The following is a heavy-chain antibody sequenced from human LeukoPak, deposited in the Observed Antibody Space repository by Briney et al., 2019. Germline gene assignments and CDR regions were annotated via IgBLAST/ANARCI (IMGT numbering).Heavy chain of an antibody. CDR1: GFTFSSFG. J-gene: IGHJ4*02. Sequence: GRSLRLSCAASGFTFSSFGMHWVRQAPGKGLEWVALISYDGSNKHYADSVKGRFTISRDYSKNTLYLQMNSLRAEDTAVYYCAKDRDSSGYYFDCWGQGILVTVSS. CDR3: AKDRDSSGYYFDC. V-gene: IGHV3-30*18. D-gene: IGHD3-22*01. CDR2: ISYDGSNK.